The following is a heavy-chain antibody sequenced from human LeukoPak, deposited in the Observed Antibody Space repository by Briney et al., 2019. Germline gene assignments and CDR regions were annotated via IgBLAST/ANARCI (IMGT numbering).Heavy chain of an antibody. CDR2: INPDSGGT. V-gene: IGHV1-2*02. D-gene: IGHD4-17*01. J-gene: IGHJ4*02. CDR1: GYTFTGYY. CDR3: AKLRGRYGDYGYYFDY. Sequence: GASVKVSCKASGYTFTGYYMHWVRQAPGQGLEWMGWINPDSGGTNYAQKFQGRVTMTRDTSISTAYMELSSLRSDDTAVYYCAKLRGRYGDYGYYFDYWGQGTLVTVSS.